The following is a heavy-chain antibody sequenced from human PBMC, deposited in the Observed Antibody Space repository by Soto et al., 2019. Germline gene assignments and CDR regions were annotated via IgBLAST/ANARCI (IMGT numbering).Heavy chain of an antibody. D-gene: IGHD1-26*01. Sequence: EVQLVESGGGLVQPGGSLRLSCVASGFPFSGHWLSWVRQAPGKGLEWVANIKQDGSEEHYVDSVKGRLTVSRDNAKNSLHLQMNSLRAEDTAVYYSARVVGATNTLHNWGQGTLVTVSS. CDR3: ARVVGATNTLHN. J-gene: IGHJ4*02. CDR2: IKQDGSEE. V-gene: IGHV3-7*01. CDR1: GFPFSGHW.